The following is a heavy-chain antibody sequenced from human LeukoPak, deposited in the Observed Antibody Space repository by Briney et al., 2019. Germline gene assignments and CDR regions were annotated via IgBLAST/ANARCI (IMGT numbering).Heavy chain of an antibody. D-gene: IGHD2-15*01. J-gene: IGHJ6*03. CDR3: ERGGSGAYYSYYMEF. V-gene: IGHV3-23*01. CDR1: VFIFSSSG. Sequence: GGSLSLSCAASVFIFSSSGVSWLRQAPGKGLEWLSAISGSGGSTYYAHSVKGRFTISRDTYKNTLYLQMNSLRAEATAVYFYERGGSGAYYSYYMEFTGQGTPVTVSS. CDR2: ISGSGGST.